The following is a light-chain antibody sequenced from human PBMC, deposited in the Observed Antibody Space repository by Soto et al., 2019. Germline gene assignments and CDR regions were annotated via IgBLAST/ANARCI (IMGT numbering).Light chain of an antibody. J-gene: IGKJ4*01. CDR2: RAS. CDR1: QNITTW. V-gene: IGKV1-5*03. Sequence: DIQMTQSPSTVSASVGDRVTITCRASQNITTWLAWYQQKPGKAPDLLIYRASNLENGVPSRISGSGSGTEFTLTISSLQPDDFATYYCQQYNSNYPVTFGGGTRVYVK. CDR3: QQYNSNYPVT.